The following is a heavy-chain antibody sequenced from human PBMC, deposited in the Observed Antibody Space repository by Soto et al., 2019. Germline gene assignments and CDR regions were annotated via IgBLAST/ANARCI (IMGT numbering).Heavy chain of an antibody. CDR3: ARMHYDILTGYYTGGLYYFDY. Sequence: PSETLSLTCAVYGGSFSGYYWSWIRQPPGKGLEWIGEINHSGSTNYNPSLKSRVTISVDTSKNQFSLKLSSVTAADTAVYYCARMHYDILTGYYTGGLYYFDYWGQGTLVTSPQ. V-gene: IGHV4-34*01. J-gene: IGHJ4*02. CDR1: GGSFSGYY. D-gene: IGHD3-9*01. CDR2: INHSGST.